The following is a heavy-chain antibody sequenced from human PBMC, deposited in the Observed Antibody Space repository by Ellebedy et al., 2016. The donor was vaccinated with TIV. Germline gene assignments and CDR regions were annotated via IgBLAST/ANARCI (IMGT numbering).Heavy chain of an antibody. CDR3: ARHRRRRVRGVIGWFDP. D-gene: IGHD3-10*01. V-gene: IGHV4-59*01. Sequence: PSETLSLTCTVSGGSIRSYYWSWIRQPPGKGLEWLGDIEYSGSTNYNPSLKSRVTISADTSENNFSLRLTSVTAADTAVYYCARHRRRRVRGVIGWFDPWGQGTLVSVSS. CDR1: GGSIRSYY. J-gene: IGHJ5*02. CDR2: IEYSGST.